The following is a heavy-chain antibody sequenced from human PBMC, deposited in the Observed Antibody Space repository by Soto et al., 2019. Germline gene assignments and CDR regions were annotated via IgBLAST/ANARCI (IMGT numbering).Heavy chain of an antibody. CDR3: ANEHYGDSTWDYYYGMDV. D-gene: IGHD4-17*01. CDR1: GGSISSSSYY. J-gene: IGHJ6*02. V-gene: IGHV4-39*01. Sequence: PSETLSLTCTVSGGSISSSSYYWGWIRQPPGKGLEWIGSIYYSGSTYYNPSLKSRVTISVDTSKNQFSLKLSSVTAADTAVYYCANEHYGDSTWDYYYGMDVWGQGTTVTVSS. CDR2: IYYSGST.